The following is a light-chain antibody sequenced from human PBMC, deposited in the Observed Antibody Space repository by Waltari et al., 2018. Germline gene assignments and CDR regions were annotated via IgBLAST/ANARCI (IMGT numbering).Light chain of an antibody. V-gene: IGLV7-43*01. CDR2: STA. CDR1: TGAVTSDYY. J-gene: IGLJ3*02. CDR3: LFYYGGAWV. Sequence: QTVVTQEPSLTVSPGGTVTLTCPSSTGAVTSDYYPNLFQQQPGQAPRALIYSTANRHPSTPARFSGSLLGGKAALTLSGVQPEDEAHYYCLFYYGGAWVFGGGTKLTVL.